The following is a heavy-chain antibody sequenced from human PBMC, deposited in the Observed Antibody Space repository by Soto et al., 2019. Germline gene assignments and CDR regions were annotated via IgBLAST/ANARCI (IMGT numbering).Heavy chain of an antibody. CDR1: GYTFTNYD. CDR3: ARSGLPDPVVVVGHTPFDP. V-gene: IGHV1-18*01. J-gene: IGHJ5*02. Sequence: GPSVKVSCKASGYTFTNYDINWVRQAPGQGLEWMGWISAYNGDTNYAQKLQGRVTMTTDTSTSTAYMELRSLRSDDTAVYYCARSGLPDPVVVVGHTPFDPWGQGTLVTVSS. D-gene: IGHD2-15*01. CDR2: ISAYNGDT.